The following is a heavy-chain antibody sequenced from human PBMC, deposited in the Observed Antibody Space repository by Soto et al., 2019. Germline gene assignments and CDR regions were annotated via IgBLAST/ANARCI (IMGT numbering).Heavy chain of an antibody. J-gene: IGHJ2*01. D-gene: IGHD6-13*01. V-gene: IGHV4-34*01. CDR1: GGSFSGYY. Sequence: SETLSLTCAVYGGSFSGYYWSWIRQPPGKGLEWIGEINHSGSTNYNPSLKSRVTISVDTSKNQFSLKLSSVTAADTAVYYCARGVLKRYSSSWTSFRYFDLWGRGTLVTVSS. CDR3: ARGVLKRYSSSWTSFRYFDL. CDR2: INHSGST.